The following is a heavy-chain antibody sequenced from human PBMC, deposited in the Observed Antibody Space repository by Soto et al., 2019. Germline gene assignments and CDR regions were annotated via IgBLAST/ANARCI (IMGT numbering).Heavy chain of an antibody. CDR2: IWSDGNNY. V-gene: IGHV3-33*01. CDR3: ARIQLDTIMALDY. CDR1: GFTFNTYG. Sequence: QVQLVESGGGVVQPGRSLRLSCAASGFTFNTYGFHWVRQAPGKGLEWVAMIWSDGNNYYYTDSVKGRFTISRDSSKNTLYLQMNSLRVEDTAVYYCARIQLDTIMALDYWGQGTLVTVSS. D-gene: IGHD1-1*01. J-gene: IGHJ4*02.